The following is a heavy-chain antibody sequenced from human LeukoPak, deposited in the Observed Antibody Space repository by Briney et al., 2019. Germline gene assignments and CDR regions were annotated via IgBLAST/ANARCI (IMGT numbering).Heavy chain of an antibody. J-gene: IGHJ4*01. CDR2: IIPILGIA. CDR1: GGTFSSYA. CDR3: ARDVWPTCSSGWLNYLDY. V-gene: IGHV1-69*04. D-gene: IGHD6-19*01. Sequence: SVKVSCKASGGTFSSYAISWVRQAPGQGLEWMGRIIPILGIANYAQKFQGRVTITADKSTSTAYMELSSLRSEDTAVYYCARDVWPTCSSGWLNYLDYWGQGTLVTVSS.